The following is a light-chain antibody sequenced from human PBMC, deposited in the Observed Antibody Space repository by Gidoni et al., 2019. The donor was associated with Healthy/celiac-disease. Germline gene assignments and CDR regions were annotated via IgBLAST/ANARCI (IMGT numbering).Light chain of an antibody. V-gene: IGLV1-51*01. CDR1: NSDIGNNY. Sequence: QSVLTQPPSLPAAPGQTVTISCSGSNSDIGNNYVAWYQHLPGAAPKLLIYDSYQRPSGIPDRFSGSRSGTSAALAITGLQTGDEADYYCGTWDSSLSAWVFGGGTKLTVL. CDR3: GTWDSSLSAWV. CDR2: DSY. J-gene: IGLJ3*02.